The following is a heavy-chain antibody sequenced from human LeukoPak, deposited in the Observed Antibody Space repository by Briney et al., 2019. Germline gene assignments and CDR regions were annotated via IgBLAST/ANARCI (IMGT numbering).Heavy chain of an antibody. D-gene: IGHD2-15*01. CDR3: AREVFCSGGSCYNWFDP. Sequence: SETLSLTCAVYGGSFSGYYWSWIRQPPGKGLEWIGEINHSGSTNYNPSLKSRVTISVDTSKNQFSLKLSSVTAADTAVYYCAREVFCSGGSCYNWFDPWGQGTLVTVSS. V-gene: IGHV4-34*01. CDR1: GGSFSGYY. CDR2: INHSGST. J-gene: IGHJ5*02.